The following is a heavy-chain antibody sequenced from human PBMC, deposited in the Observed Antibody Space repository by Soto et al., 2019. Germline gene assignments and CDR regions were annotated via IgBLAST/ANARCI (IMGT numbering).Heavy chain of an antibody. CDR3: AKGHYDFWSGYYYYYYMDV. CDR2: ISGSGGST. CDR1: GFTFSSYA. J-gene: IGHJ6*03. Sequence: GGSLRLSCAASGFTFSSYAMSWVRQAPGKGLEWVSAISGSGGSTYYADSVKGRFTISRDNSKNTLYLQMNSLRAEDTAVYYCAKGHYDFWSGYYYYYYMDVWGKGTTVTVSS. V-gene: IGHV3-23*01. D-gene: IGHD3-3*01.